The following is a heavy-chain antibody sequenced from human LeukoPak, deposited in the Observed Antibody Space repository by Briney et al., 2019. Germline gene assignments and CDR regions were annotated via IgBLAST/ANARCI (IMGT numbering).Heavy chain of an antibody. CDR2: INSDGSST. D-gene: IGHD5-24*01. J-gene: IGHJ4*02. V-gene: IGHV3-74*01. Sequence: GGSLRLSCAASGNYWMHWVRQAPGKGLVWVSHINSDGSSTSYADSVKGRFTISRDNAKNTLYLQMNSLRAEDTAVYYCARTDSRWLQSLDYWGQGTLVTVSS. CDR1: GNYW. CDR3: ARTDSRWLQSLDY.